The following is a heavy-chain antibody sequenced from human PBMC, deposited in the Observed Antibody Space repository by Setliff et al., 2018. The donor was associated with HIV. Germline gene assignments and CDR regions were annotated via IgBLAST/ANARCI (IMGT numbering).Heavy chain of an antibody. J-gene: IGHJ1*01. CDR3: ARVPTSSWYVTTQRTKEYFHH. Sequence: PSETLSLTCTVSGESISGSSYSWGWIRQPPGKGLEWIGSIYYSGNTYYNPSLKSRVTISTDTSRNQFSLRLSSVTAADTAIYYCARVPTSSWYVTTQRTKEYFHHWGQGTLVTVSS. CDR1: GESISGSSYS. D-gene: IGHD6-13*01. V-gene: IGHV4-39*07. CDR2: IYYSGNT.